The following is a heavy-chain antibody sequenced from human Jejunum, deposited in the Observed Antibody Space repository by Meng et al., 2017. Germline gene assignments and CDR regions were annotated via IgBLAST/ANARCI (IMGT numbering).Heavy chain of an antibody. CDR2: VWPSGAT. V-gene: IGHV4-4*02. J-gene: IGHJ4*02. Sequence: QVPLQGSGPGLVKPSGTLSLTCTVSGVSTTAPFYWTWIRQAPGKGLEWIGEVWPSGATYYNPPLSSRITISIDTSNNQFSLEVAFLTAADTAVYYCARAIRERYFDSWGQGTLVTVSS. CDR3: ARAIRERYFDS. D-gene: IGHD1-14*01. CDR1: GVSTTAPFY.